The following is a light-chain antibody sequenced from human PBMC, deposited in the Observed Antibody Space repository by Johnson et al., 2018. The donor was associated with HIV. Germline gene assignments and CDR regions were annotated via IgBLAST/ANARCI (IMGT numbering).Light chain of an antibody. V-gene: IGLV1-51*02. CDR1: SSNIGNNY. J-gene: IGLJ1*01. Sequence: QSVLTQPPSVSAAPGQKVTISCSGSSSNIGNNYVSWYQHLPGTAPKLLICENNKRPSGIPDRFSGSKSGTSATLGIAGLQTGDEADYYCGTWDNSLSTGAVFGTATKVTVL. CDR3: GTWDNSLSTGAV. CDR2: ENN.